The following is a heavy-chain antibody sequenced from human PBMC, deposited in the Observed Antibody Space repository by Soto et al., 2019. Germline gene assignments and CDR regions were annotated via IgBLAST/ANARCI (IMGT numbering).Heavy chain of an antibody. CDR2: ISYGGGTT. Sequence: TGGSLRLSCAASEFTFSNYAMSWVRQAPGKGLEWVSAISYGGGTTYYADSVKGRFTISRDNSKNTLYLQMNSLRAEDTAVYYCAKNLGYYYDSTGYHFDYWGQGTLVTVSS. CDR3: AKNLGYYYDSTGYHFDY. V-gene: IGHV3-23*01. D-gene: IGHD3-22*01. J-gene: IGHJ4*02. CDR1: EFTFSNYA.